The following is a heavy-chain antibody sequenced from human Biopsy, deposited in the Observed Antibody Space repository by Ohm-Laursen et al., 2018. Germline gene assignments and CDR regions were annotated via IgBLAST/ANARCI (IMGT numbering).Heavy chain of an antibody. D-gene: IGHD2/OR15-2a*01. CDR1: GGSVGDYF. Sequence: GTLSLTCSVSGGSVGDYFLSWIRLVPGKRPEWIGYTYYRGTSENNPSLRSRVTTSVDISRNQFFLNMKSVTGADTAVYYCASFPFSGGPAFDIWGQGTTVIVSS. CDR2: TYYRGTS. V-gene: IGHV4-59*02. J-gene: IGHJ3*02. CDR3: ASFPFSGGPAFDI.